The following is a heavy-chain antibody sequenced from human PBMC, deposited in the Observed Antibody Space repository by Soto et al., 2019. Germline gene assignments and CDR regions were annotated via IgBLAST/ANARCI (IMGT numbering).Heavy chain of an antibody. CDR2: ISSSSSVI. Sequence: GGSLRLSCGTSGFILSDCAMNWVRQAPGKGLEWVSYISSSSSVIDYADSVKGRFTVSRDNARNSLYIQMNSLRAEDTAVYYCARDLSWGSNWYYYMDVWGKGTTVTVSS. J-gene: IGHJ6*03. V-gene: IGHV3-48*01. D-gene: IGHD7-27*01. CDR1: GFILSDCA. CDR3: ARDLSWGSNWYYYMDV.